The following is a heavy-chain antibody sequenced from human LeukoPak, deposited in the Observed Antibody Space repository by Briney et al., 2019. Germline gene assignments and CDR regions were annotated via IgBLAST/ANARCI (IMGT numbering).Heavy chain of an antibody. CDR3: TKYVYYYGSGSSEYFDY. Sequence: SGPTPVKPTQTLTLTCTFSGFSLSTSGGGVGWIRQPPGKALEWLALIYWDDDKRYSPSQKSRLTISKGTSKNQVVLTMTIMDPVDTATYYCTKYVYYYGSGSSEYFDYWGQGTLVTVSS. J-gene: IGHJ4*02. D-gene: IGHD3-10*01. CDR1: GFSLSTSGGG. V-gene: IGHV2-5*02. CDR2: IYWDDDK.